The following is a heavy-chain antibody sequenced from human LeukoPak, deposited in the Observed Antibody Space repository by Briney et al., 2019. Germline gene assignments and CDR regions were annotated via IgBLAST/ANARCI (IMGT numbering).Heavy chain of an antibody. J-gene: IGHJ4*02. CDR3: ARDGEGTSLSFFDY. CDR2: ISSGSGYI. D-gene: IGHD3-10*01. Sequence: GGSLRLSCAASGFTFSGYSLNWVRQAPGKGLEWVSSISSGSGYIYYADSVKGRFTISRDNAKTSLYLQMNSLRAEDTAVYYCARDGEGTSLSFFDYWGLGTLVAVSA. CDR1: GFTFSGYS. V-gene: IGHV3-21*01.